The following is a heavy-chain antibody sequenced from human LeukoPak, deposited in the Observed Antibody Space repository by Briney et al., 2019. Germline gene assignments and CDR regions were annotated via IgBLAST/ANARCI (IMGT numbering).Heavy chain of an antibody. Sequence: SETLSLTCTVSGGSISSGSYYWTWIRQHPGKGLEWVGYIYSSGSAYYNPSLKSRVTISIDTSKNQFSLMLSSVTAADTAVYYCARGLATAQGAAAMPLWGQGTLVTVSS. CDR3: ARGLATAQGAAAMPL. J-gene: IGHJ4*02. D-gene: IGHD2-2*01. V-gene: IGHV4-31*03. CDR2: IYSSGSA. CDR1: GGSISSGSYY.